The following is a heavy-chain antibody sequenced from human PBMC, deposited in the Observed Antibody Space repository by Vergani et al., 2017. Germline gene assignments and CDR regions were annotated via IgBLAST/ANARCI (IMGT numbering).Heavy chain of an antibody. D-gene: IGHD5-18*01. CDR2: IKYDGSKK. CDR3: ARSPHGYTYGGYIIQFDP. CDR1: GFTFSNLW. J-gene: IGHJ5*02. Sequence: EVQLVASGGGLVQRGGSLRLSCEASGFTFSNLWMTWVRQAPGKGLEWVANIKYDGSKKNYVDSVKGRFTISRDNAKNSLYLQMNNLRVEDTAVYFCARSPHGYTYGGYIIQFDPWGQGTLVTVSS. V-gene: IGHV3-7*01.